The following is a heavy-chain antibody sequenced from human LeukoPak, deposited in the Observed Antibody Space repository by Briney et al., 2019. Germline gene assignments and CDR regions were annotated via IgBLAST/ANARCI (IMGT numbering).Heavy chain of an antibody. J-gene: IGHJ5*02. CDR1: GLNFNNAW. CDR2: IYSKTDGGTT. V-gene: IGHV3-15*01. CDR3: TTDLFDP. Sequence: GGSLRLSCTASGLNFNNAWMTWVRQAPGRGLEWVGRIYSKTDGGTTEYAAPVEGRFTISRDDSKNTLYLQMNSLKTEDTAIYYCTTDLFDPWGQGTLVTVSS.